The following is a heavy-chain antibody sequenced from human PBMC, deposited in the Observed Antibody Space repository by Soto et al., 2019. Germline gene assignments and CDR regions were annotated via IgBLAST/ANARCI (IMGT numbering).Heavy chain of an antibody. Sequence: EVQLVQSGAEVKKPGESLRLSCKASGYRFISYWISWVRHVPGKGLEWVGRIDPSDSYTTYSRSFQCHVTISIDKSINSAYLQWSSLQASDSALYYCVRHGNGIPYYFDYWGRGTLVPVSS. CDR3: VRHGNGIPYYFDY. D-gene: IGHD1-1*01. CDR1: GYRFISYW. V-gene: IGHV5-10-1*03. J-gene: IGHJ4*02. CDR2: IDPSDSYT.